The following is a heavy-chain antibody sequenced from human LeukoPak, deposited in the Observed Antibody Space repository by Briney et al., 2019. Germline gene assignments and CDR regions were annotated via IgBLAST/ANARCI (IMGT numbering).Heavy chain of an antibody. CDR2: ISYDGSNK. J-gene: IGHJ4*02. CDR3: ARGYCSSTSCYTFDY. V-gene: IGHV3-30*04. Sequence: GGSLRLSCAASGFTFSSYAMHWVRQAPGKGLEWVAVISYDGSNKYYADSVKGRFTISRDNSKNTLYLKMNSLRAEDTAVYYCARGYCSSTSCYTFDYWGQGTLVTVSS. D-gene: IGHD2-2*01. CDR1: GFTFSSYA.